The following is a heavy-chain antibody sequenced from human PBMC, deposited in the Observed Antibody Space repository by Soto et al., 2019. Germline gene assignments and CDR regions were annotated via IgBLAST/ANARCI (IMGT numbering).Heavy chain of an antibody. J-gene: IGHJ3*02. Sequence: VESLKISCKGSGYSFTSYLIFFVLQMPGKGLECMGIIYPGDSDTRYSPSFQGQVTISADKSISTAYLQWSSLKASDTAMYYCARLAGGLRRELTRPDFDIWGQGT. CDR3: ARLAGGLRRELTRPDFDI. D-gene: IGHD1-26*01. CDR1: GYSFTSYL. V-gene: IGHV5-51*01. CDR2: IYPGDSDT.